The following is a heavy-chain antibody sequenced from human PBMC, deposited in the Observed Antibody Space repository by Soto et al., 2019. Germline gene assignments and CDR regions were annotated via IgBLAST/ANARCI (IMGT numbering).Heavy chain of an antibody. D-gene: IGHD6-19*01. CDR2: IIPIFGTA. CDR1: GGTFSSYA. Sequence: GASVKVSCKASGGTFSSYAISWVRQAPGQGLEWMGGIIPIFGTANYAQKFQGRVTITRDTSASTAYMELSSLRSEDTAVYYCARVSGWYYFDYWGQGTLVTVSS. J-gene: IGHJ4*02. V-gene: IGHV1-69*05. CDR3: ARVSGWYYFDY.